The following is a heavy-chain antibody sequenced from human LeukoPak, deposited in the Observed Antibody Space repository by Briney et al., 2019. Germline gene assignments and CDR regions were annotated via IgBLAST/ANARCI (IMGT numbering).Heavy chain of an antibody. CDR1: GISVSSNY. J-gene: IGHJ4*02. Sequence: GGSLRLSCEASGISVSSNYMSWVRQAPGKGLEWVSYISSSGSTIYYADSVKGRFTISRDNAKNSLYLQMNSLRAEDTAVYYCARDSTGYSYGRYDYWGQGTLVTVSS. CDR2: ISSSGSTI. D-gene: IGHD5-18*01. V-gene: IGHV3-11*01. CDR3: ARDSTGYSYGRYDY.